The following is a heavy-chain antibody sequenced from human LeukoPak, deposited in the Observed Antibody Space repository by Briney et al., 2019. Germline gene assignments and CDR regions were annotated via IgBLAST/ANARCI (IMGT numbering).Heavy chain of an antibody. CDR1: GGSISSSNW. J-gene: IGHJ4*02. V-gene: IGHV4-4*02. Sequence: SETLSLTCAVSGGSISSSNWWSWVRQPPGKGLEWIGEIYHSGSTNYNPSLKSRVTISVDKSKNQFSLKLNSVTAADTAVYYCARDDYYDSSGYDCWGQGTLVTVSS. D-gene: IGHD3-22*01. CDR2: IYHSGST. CDR3: ARDDYYDSSGYDC.